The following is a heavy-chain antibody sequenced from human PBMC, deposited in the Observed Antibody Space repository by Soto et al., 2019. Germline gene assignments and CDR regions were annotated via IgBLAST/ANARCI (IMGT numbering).Heavy chain of an antibody. J-gene: IGHJ6*02. CDR2: IWYDGSNK. CDR3: XXXXXXXXXXXXXXXMDV. CDR1: GFTFSSYG. Sequence: QVQLVESGGGVVQPGRSLRLSCAASGFTFSSYGMHWVXXXXXXXXXXXAVIWYDGSNKYYADSVKGRFTISRDNXXXXXXXXXXXXXXXXXXXXXXXXXXXXXXXXXXXXXMDVWGQGTTVTVSS. V-gene: IGHV3-33*01.